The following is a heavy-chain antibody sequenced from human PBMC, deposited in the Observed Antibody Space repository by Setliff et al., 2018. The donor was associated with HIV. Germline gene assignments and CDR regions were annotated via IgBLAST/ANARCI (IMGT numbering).Heavy chain of an antibody. CDR2: INPSSGKT. Sequence: ASVKVSCKASGYTFTNYYIHWVRQAPGQGLEWMGLINPSSGKTSYAKKFQGRLTMTRDTSRSTVYMELSSLRSEDTAMYYCARCYYDSSGPTDAFDIWGQGTVVTVSS. D-gene: IGHD3-22*01. J-gene: IGHJ3*02. V-gene: IGHV1-46*01. CDR3: ARCYYDSSGPTDAFDI. CDR1: GYTFTNYY.